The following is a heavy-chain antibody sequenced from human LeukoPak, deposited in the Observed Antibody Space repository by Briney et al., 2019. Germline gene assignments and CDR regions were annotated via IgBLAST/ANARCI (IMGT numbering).Heavy chain of an antibody. J-gene: IGHJ6*02. CDR3: ARAPPYSSASWGYYGMDV. CDR1: GFTFSSYD. CDR2: IGTAGDT. D-gene: IGHD6-6*01. Sequence: PAGGSLRLSCAASGFTFSSYDMHWVRQATGKGLEWVSAIGTAGDTYYPGSVKGRFTISRENAKNSLYLQMNSLRAGDTAVYYCARAPPYSSASWGYYGMDVWGQGTTVTVSS. V-gene: IGHV3-13*01.